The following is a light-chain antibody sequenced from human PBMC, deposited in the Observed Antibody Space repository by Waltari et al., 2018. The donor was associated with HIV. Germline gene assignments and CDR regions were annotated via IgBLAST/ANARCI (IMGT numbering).Light chain of an antibody. Sequence: QSELTQPPSASGTPGQRVTISCSGRSSNIGSYTANWYQQLPGTAPKLLIYVNHRRPSGGPDRFSGSQSDPAASLAIGGLQSEDEADYYFATWDASLSGPVFGGGTKLTVL. J-gene: IGLJ2*01. V-gene: IGLV1-44*01. CDR3: ATWDASLSGPV. CDR2: VNH. CDR1: SSNIGSYT.